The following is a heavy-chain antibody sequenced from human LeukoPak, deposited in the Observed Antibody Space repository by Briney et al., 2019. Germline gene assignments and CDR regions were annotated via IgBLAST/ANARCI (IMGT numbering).Heavy chain of an antibody. V-gene: IGHV4-59*01. CDR2: IYYSGST. J-gene: IGHJ6*02. D-gene: IGHD3/OR15-3a*01. CDR1: GGSISSYY. CDR3: ASGGFAGLDYPYYYYYGMDV. Sequence: SETLSLTCTVSGGSISSYYWSWIRQPPGKGLEWIGYIYYSGSTNYNPSLKSRVTISVDTSKNQFSLKLSSVTAADTAVYYCASGGFAGLDYPYYYYYGMDVWGQGTTVTVSS.